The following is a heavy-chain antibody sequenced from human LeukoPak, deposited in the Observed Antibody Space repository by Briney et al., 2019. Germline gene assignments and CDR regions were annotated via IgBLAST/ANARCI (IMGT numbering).Heavy chain of an antibody. J-gene: IGHJ3*02. D-gene: IGHD1-26*01. V-gene: IGHV1-18*01. CDR2: ISAYNGNT. Sequence: ASVKVSCKASGYTFTSCGISWVRQAPGQGLEWMGWISAYNGNTNYAQKLQGRVTMTTDTSTSTAYMELRSLRSDDTAVYYCARGLSGSPLDAFDIWGQGTMVTVSS. CDR1: GYTFTSCG. CDR3: ARGLSGSPLDAFDI.